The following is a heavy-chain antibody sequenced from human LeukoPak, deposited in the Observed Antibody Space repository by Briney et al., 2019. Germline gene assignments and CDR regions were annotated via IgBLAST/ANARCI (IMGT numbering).Heavy chain of an antibody. CDR2: ISYDGSNK. V-gene: IGHV3-30-3*01. Sequence: GGSLRLSCAASGFTFSNYAMHWVRQAPGKGLEWVAFISYDGSNKHYADSVKGRFTISRDNSKNTLYLQMNSLRAEDTAVYYCARDRYCSSTSCRDAFDIWGQGTMVTVSS. CDR3: ARDRYCSSTSCRDAFDI. J-gene: IGHJ3*02. D-gene: IGHD2-2*01. CDR1: GFTFSNYA.